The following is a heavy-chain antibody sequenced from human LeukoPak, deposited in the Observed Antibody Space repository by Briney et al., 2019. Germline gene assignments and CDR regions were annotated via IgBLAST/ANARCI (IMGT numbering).Heavy chain of an antibody. J-gene: IGHJ4*02. CDR1: GFTFDDFA. Sequence: GGSLRLSCAASGFTFDDFAMHWVRQAPGKGLEWVSGISWNSGSIGYADSVKGRFTISRDNAKNSLYLQMNSLRAEDTALYYCAKDIRRPVGAVDYWGQGTLVTVSS. CDR3: AKDIRRPVGAVDY. V-gene: IGHV3-9*01. CDR2: ISWNSGSI. D-gene: IGHD1-26*01.